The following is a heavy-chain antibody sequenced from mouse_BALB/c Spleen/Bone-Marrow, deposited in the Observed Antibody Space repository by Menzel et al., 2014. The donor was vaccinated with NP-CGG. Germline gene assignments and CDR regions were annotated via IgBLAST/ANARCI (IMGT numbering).Heavy chain of an antibody. CDR3: SSYAMDY. CDR1: GFNIKDTY. J-gene: IGHJ4*01. CDR2: IDPANGNT. V-gene: IGHV14-3*02. Sequence: VQLQQSGAELVKPGASVKLSCTASGFNIKDTYMHWVKQRPEQGLEWIGRIDPANGNTKYDPKFQGKATITADTSSNKACLQLSRLTSEDTAVYYGSSYAMDYWGQGTSVTVSS.